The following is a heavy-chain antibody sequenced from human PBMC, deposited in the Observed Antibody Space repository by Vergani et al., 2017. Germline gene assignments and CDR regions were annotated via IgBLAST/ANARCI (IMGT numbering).Heavy chain of an antibody. Sequence: EVQLVESGGGLVQPGGSLRLSCAASGFTFSSYSMNWVRQAPGKGLEWVSSISSSSSYIYYADSVKGRFTISRDNAKNSLYLQMNSLRAEDTAVYYCAREALYYYDSSGFYGPFDYWGQGTLVTVSS. D-gene: IGHD3-22*01. CDR3: AREALYYYDSSGFYGPFDY. CDR2: ISSSSSYI. CDR1: GFTFSSYS. J-gene: IGHJ4*02. V-gene: IGHV3-21*01.